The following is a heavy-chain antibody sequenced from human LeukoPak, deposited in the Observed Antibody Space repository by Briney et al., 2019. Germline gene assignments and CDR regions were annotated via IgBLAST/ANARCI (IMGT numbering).Heavy chain of an antibody. CDR1: GFTFSNYA. V-gene: IGHV3-23*01. Sequence: GGSLRLSCAASGFTFSNYAMSWVRQAPGKGLEWVSGISRGSGTTYYADFVKGRFTLSRDDSKDTLSLQMNELRAEDTAVYYCARDRYSGNGNALQHWGQGTLVTV. CDR2: ISRGSGTT. CDR3: ARDRYSGNGNALQH. D-gene: IGHD5-12*01. J-gene: IGHJ1*01.